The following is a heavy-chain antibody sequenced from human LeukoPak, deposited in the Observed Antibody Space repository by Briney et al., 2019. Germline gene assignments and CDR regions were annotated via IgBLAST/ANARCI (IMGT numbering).Heavy chain of an antibody. J-gene: IGHJ4*02. D-gene: IGHD2-15*01. CDR3: APADCSGGSCYSD. Sequence: GGSLRLSCAASGFTFSGSAMHWVRQSSGKGLEWVGRIRSKANSYATAYAASVKGRFTISRDDSKNTAYLQMNSLKTEDTAVYYCAPADCSGGSCYSDWGQGTLVTVSS. CDR2: IRSKANSYAT. CDR1: GFTFSGSA. V-gene: IGHV3-73*01.